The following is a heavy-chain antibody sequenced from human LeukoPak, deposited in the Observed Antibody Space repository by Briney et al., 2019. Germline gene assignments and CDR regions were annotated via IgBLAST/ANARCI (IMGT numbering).Heavy chain of an antibody. CDR1: GFTFGNAW. D-gene: IGHD2-8*01. CDR3: ARNLASGSMYYYYGMDV. CDR2: IKSKTDGGTT. J-gene: IGHJ6*02. Sequence: NPGGSLRLSCAGSGFTFGNAWMSWVRQAPGKGLEWVGRIKSKTDGGTTDYAAPVKGRFTISRDNSKNTLYLQMNSLRAEDTAVYYCARNLASGSMYYYYGMDVWGQGTTVTVSS. V-gene: IGHV3-15*01.